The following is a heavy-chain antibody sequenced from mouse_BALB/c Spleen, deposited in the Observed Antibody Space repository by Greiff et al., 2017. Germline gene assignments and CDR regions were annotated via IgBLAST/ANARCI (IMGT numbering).Heavy chain of an antibody. CDR2: IYPGSGNT. CDR3: ARRYDGYAY. Sequence: QVQLKESGAELVRPGTSVKISCKASGYAFTNYWLGWVKQRPGHGLEWIGDIYPGSGNTYYNEKFKGKATLTADKSSSTAYMQLSSLTSEDSAVYFCARRYDGYAYWGQGTLVTVSA. D-gene: IGHD2-3*01. CDR1: GYAFTNYW. V-gene: IGHV1-63*01. J-gene: IGHJ3*01.